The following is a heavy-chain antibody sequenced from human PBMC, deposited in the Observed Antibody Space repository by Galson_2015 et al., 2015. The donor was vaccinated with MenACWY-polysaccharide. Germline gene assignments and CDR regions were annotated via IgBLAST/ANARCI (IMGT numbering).Heavy chain of an antibody. CDR1: GDSISTYY. J-gene: IGHJ4*02. CDR2: IYYTGST. V-gene: IGHV4-59*01. Sequence: SETLSLTCTVSGDSISTYYWNWIRQPPGKGLEWVGYIYYTGSTNYSPSLNSRVTISLDTSQNQYSLKLKSVTAADTAVYYCARGRGQLPLQFDYWGQGVLVTVSS. D-gene: IGHD1-1*01. CDR3: ARGRGQLPLQFDY.